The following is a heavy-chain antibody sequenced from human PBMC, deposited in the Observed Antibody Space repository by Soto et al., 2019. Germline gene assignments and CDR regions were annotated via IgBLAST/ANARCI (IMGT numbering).Heavy chain of an antibody. CDR2: ISYDGGNK. J-gene: IGHJ4*02. D-gene: IGHD6-13*01. V-gene: IGHV3-30-3*01. Sequence: QVQLVESGGGVVQPGRSLRLSCAASGFTFSSYAMHWVRQAPGKGLEWVAVISYDGGNKYYADSVKGRFTISRDNSKNTLYLQMNSLRAEDTAVYYCARAVQLVRSMRVVDYWGQGTLVTVSS. CDR3: ARAVQLVRSMRVVDY. CDR1: GFTFSSYA.